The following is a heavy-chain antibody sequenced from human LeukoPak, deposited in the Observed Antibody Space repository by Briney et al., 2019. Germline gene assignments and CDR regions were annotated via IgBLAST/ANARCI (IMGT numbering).Heavy chain of an antibody. J-gene: IGHJ6*02. CDR3: VRLSKSIVGGGSPLGMDG. Sequence: PGGSLRLSYAASGFTFSDYYMTWIRQAPGKGLEWVSYISKSGTSIYYADSVKGRFAVSRDNAKKSVYLQMSSLRAEDTAGYYCVRLSKSIVGGGSPLGMDGWGQGTTVTVSS. CDR1: GFTFSDYY. D-gene: IGHD2-15*01. CDR2: ISKSGTSI. V-gene: IGHV3-11*01.